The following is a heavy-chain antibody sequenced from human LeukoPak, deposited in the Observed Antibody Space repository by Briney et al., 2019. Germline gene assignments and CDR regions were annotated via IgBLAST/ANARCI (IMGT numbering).Heavy chain of an antibody. CDR1: GFTFSTYV. CDR3: AKGSGYDTDLDY. D-gene: IGHD5-12*01. J-gene: IGHJ4*02. CDR2: ISGSGDNT. V-gene: IGHV3-23*01. Sequence: PGGSLRLSCAASGFTFSTYVMSWVRQAPGKGLEWVSGISGSGDNTYYADYVKGRFTISRDNSKNTLYLQMNSLRAEDTAVYYCAKGSGYDTDLDYWGQGTLVSVSS.